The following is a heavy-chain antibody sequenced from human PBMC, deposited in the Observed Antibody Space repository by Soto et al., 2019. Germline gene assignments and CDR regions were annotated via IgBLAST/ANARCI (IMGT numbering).Heavy chain of an antibody. CDR3: ARDDRVCSSWYCTREPYYGMDV. D-gene: IGHD6-13*01. CDR2: ISYDGSNK. V-gene: IGHV3-30-3*01. Sequence: QVQLVESGGGVVQPGRSLRLSCAASGFTFSSYAMHWVRQAPGKGLEWVAVISYDGSNKYYADSVKGRFTISRDNSKNTLYLQMNSLRAEDTAVYYCARDDRVCSSWYCTREPYYGMDVWGQGTTVTVSS. CDR1: GFTFSSYA. J-gene: IGHJ6*02.